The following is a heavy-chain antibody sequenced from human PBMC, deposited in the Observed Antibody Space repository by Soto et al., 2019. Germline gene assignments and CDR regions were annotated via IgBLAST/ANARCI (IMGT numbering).Heavy chain of an antibody. CDR2: ISGSGGST. CDR1: GFTFSSYA. D-gene: IGHD6-13*01. J-gene: IGHJ4*02. CDR3: AYSSTPFAY. Sequence: EVQLLESGGGLVQPGGSLRLSCAASGFTFSSYAMSWVRQAPGKGLEWMSAISGSGGSTYYADSVKGRFTISRDNSKNSVYLQMNSLRGEDTAVYYIAYSSTPFAYWGQGALFTVSS. V-gene: IGHV3-23*01.